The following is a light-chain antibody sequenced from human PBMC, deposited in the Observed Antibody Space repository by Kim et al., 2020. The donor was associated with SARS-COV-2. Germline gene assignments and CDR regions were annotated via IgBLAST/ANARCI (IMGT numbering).Light chain of an antibody. CDR2: QDT. J-gene: IGLJ1*01. Sequence: SSATGQTASITCAGDKLGNKFAAWYQQKPGQSPVPVIYQDTKRPSGIPERFSGSNSGNTATLTISGTQAMDEADYYCQAWDSSTAVFGTGTKVTVL. CDR1: KLGNKF. V-gene: IGLV3-1*01. CDR3: QAWDSSTAV.